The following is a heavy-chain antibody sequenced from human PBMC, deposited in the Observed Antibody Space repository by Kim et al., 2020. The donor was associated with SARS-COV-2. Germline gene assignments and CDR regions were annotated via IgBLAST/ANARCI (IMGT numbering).Heavy chain of an antibody. D-gene: IGHD3-10*01. J-gene: IGHJ5*02. CDR1: GGSISSGGYY. CDR3: ARMVRGVMGGKPSWFDP. V-gene: IGHV4-31*03. Sequence: LRLSCTVSGGSISSGGYYWSWIRQHPGKGLEWIGYIYYSGSTYYNPSLKSRVTISVDTSKNQFSLKLSSVTAADTAVYYCARMVRGVMGGKPSWFDPWGQGTLVTVSS. CDR2: IYYSGST.